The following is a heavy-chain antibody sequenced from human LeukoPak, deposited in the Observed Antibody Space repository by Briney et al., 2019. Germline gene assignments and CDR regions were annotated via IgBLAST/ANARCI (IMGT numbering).Heavy chain of an antibody. J-gene: IGHJ4*02. CDR2: INPSGGST. CDR3: ARDLLDSSGYYWDVFDY. CDR1: GYTFTSYY. Sequence: ASVKVSCKASGYTFTSYYMHWVRQAPGQGLEWMGMINPSGGSTSYAQKFQGRVTMTRDTSTSTVYMELSSLRSEDTAVYYCARDLLDSSGYYWDVFDYWGQGTLVTVSS. D-gene: IGHD3-22*01. V-gene: IGHV1-46*01.